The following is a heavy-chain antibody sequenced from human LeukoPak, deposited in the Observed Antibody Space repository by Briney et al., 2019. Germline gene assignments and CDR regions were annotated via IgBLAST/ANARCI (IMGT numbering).Heavy chain of an antibody. V-gene: IGHV4-59*01. J-gene: IGHJ4*02. CDR2: IYYTGAT. Sequence: PSETLSLTCIVSGGSISSYYWSWIRLSPGKGLEWIGYIYYTGATYYNPSLKSRVTISLDTSKNQFSLKLSSVTAADAAVYYCARAGYSYGTGYYFDYWGQGALVTVSS. CDR1: GGSISSYY. CDR3: ARAGYSYGTGYYFDY. D-gene: IGHD5-18*01.